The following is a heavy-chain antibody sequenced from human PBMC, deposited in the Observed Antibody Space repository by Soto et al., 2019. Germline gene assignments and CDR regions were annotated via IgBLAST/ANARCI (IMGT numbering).Heavy chain of an antibody. Sequence: ASVKVSCKASGYTFTSYDINWVRQATGQGLEWMGWMNPNSGNTGYAQKFHGRVTMTRNTSISTAYMELSSLRSEDTAVYYCARESSTSLSPYMDVWGKGTTVTVSS. CDR2: MNPNSGNT. CDR1: GYTFTSYD. CDR3: ARESSTSLSPYMDV. V-gene: IGHV1-8*01. D-gene: IGHD2-2*01. J-gene: IGHJ6*03.